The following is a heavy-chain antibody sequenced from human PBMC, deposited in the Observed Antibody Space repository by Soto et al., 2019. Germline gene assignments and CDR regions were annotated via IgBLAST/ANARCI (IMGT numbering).Heavy chain of an antibody. Sequence: QVQLVQSGAEVKKPGSSVKVSCKASGGTFSSYTISWVRQAPGQGLEWMGRIIPILGIANYAQKFQGRVTITADKSTSTAYMELSSLRSEDTAVYYCAGPYSSSPALAGRYYYYYYMDVWGKGTTVTVSS. CDR2: IIPILGIA. CDR1: GGTFSSYT. CDR3: AGPYSSSPALAGRYYYYYYMDV. V-gene: IGHV1-69*02. J-gene: IGHJ6*03. D-gene: IGHD6-6*01.